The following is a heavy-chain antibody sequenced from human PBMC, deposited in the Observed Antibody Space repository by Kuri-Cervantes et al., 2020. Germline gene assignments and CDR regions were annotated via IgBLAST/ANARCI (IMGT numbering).Heavy chain of an antibody. CDR1: GFTFSSYG. Sequence: GGSLRLSCAASGFTFSSYGMHWVRQAPGKGLEWVAFIRYDGSNKYYADSVKGRFTISRDNSKNTLYLQMNSLRAEDTAVYYCAKEDIVVVPAAALGDWGQGTLVTVSS. CDR2: IRYDGSNK. J-gene: IGHJ4*02. CDR3: AKEDIVVVPAAALGD. V-gene: IGHV3-30*02. D-gene: IGHD2-2*01.